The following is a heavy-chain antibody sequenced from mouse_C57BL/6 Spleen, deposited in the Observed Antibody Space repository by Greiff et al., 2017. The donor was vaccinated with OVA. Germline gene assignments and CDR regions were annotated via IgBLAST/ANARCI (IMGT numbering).Heavy chain of an antibody. V-gene: IGHV1-26*01. CDR3: ARSSMAWFAY. D-gene: IGHD1-3*01. Sequence: EVQLQQSGPELVKPGASVKISCKASGYTFTDYYMNWVKQSPGKSLEWIGDINPNNGGTSYNQKFKGKATLTVDKSSSTAYMELRSLTSEDSAVYYCARSSMAWFAYWGQGTLLTVSA. CDR1: GYTFTDYY. J-gene: IGHJ3*01. CDR2: INPNNGGT.